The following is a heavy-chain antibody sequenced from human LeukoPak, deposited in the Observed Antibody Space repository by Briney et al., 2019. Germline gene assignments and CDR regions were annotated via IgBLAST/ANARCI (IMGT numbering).Heavy chain of an antibody. Sequence: SETLSLTCSVSGGLISSSGNFYWGWIRQPPGKGLEWIGSIYSSGSTYYNPSLKSRVTISVDTSKNQFSLKLSSVTAADTAVYYCARHYGPWGQGTLVTVSS. D-gene: IGHD4-17*01. CDR3: ARHYGP. J-gene: IGHJ5*02. CDR1: GGLISSSGNFY. CDR2: IYSSGST. V-gene: IGHV4-39*01.